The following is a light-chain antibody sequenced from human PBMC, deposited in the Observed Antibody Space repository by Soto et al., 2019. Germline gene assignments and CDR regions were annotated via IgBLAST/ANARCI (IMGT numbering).Light chain of an antibody. J-gene: IGKJ1*01. CDR2: GAS. V-gene: IGKV3-20*01. CDR3: QQYGSSPPMT. Sequence: IVMTQSPATLSVSPGERATLSCRASQSVSSSYLAWYQQKPGQAPRLLIYGASSRATGIPDRFSGSGSGTDFTLTISRLEPEDFAVYYCQQYGSSPPMTFGQGTKVDIK. CDR1: QSVSSSY.